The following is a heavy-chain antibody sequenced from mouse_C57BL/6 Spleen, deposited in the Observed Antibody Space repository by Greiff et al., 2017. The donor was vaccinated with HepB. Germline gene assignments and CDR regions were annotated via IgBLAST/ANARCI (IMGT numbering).Heavy chain of an antibody. J-gene: IGHJ3*01. D-gene: IGHD2-4*01. CDR2: IRSKSNNYAT. Sequence: EVHLVESGGGLVQPKGSLKLSCAASGFSFNTYAMNWVRQAPGKGLEWVARIRSKSNNYATYYADSVKDRFTISRDDSESMLYLQMNNLKTEDTAMYYCVRFYDYDVGSWFAYWGQGTLVTVSA. V-gene: IGHV10-1*01. CDR3: VRFYDYDVGSWFAY. CDR1: GFSFNTYA.